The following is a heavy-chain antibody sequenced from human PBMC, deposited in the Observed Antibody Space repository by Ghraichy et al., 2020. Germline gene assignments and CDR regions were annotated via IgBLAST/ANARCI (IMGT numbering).Heavy chain of an antibody. Sequence: SETLSLTCAVYGGSFSGYYWSWIRQPPGKGLEWIGEINHSGSTNYNPSLKSRVTISVDTSKNQFSLKLSSVTAADTAVYYCARIPWYSSSWTALDYWGQGTLVTVSS. J-gene: IGHJ4*02. CDR3: ARIPWYSSSWTALDY. D-gene: IGHD6-13*01. CDR2: INHSGST. CDR1: GGSFSGYY. V-gene: IGHV4-34*01.